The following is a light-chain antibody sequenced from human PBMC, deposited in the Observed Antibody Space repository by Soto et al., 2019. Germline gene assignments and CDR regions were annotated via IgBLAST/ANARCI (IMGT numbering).Light chain of an antibody. CDR3: SAYTSSSTVI. V-gene: IGLV2-14*01. CDR1: SSDVGGYNY. J-gene: IGLJ2*01. Sequence: QSALTQPASVSGSPGQSITISCTGTSSDVGGYNYVSWYQQYPGKVPKVMIYEISNRPSGVSNRFSGSKSGNTASLTISGLQAEDEADYYCSAYTSSSTVIFGGGTKVTVL. CDR2: EIS.